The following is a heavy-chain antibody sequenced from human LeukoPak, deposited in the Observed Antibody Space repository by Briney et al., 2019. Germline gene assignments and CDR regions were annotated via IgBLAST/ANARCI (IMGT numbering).Heavy chain of an antibody. Sequence: GGSLRLSRAASGFTFSSYEMNWVRQAPGKGLEWVSYISSSSAIYYADSVKGRFTISRDNAKNSLYLQINSLRAEDTAVYYCVRFGSRWFLDYWGQGTLVTVSP. J-gene: IGHJ4*02. D-gene: IGHD6-13*01. CDR2: ISSSSAI. CDR3: VRFGSRWFLDY. CDR1: GFTFSSYE. V-gene: IGHV3-48*03.